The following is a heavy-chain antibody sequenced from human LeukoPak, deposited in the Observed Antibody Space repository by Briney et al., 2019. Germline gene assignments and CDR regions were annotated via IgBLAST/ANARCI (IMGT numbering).Heavy chain of an antibody. J-gene: IGHJ4*02. CDR1: GFTLSSYS. V-gene: IGHV3-48*02. Sequence: GGSLRLSCAVSGFTLSSYSMNWVRQAPGKGLEWVSYISSSSSTIHYADSVKGRFTISRDNAKNSLYLQMTSLRDEDTAMYYCARGDFYVSGSYSRWGQGTLVTVSS. CDR2: ISSSSSTI. CDR3: ARGDFYVSGSYSR. D-gene: IGHD3-10*01.